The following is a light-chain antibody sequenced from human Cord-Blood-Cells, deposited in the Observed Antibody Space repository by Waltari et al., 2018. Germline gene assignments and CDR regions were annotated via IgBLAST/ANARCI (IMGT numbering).Light chain of an antibody. CDR3: QQYDNLSIFA. CDR2: DAS. J-gene: IGKJ3*01. Sequence: DVQMTQSPSSLSASVGDRVTITCQASQDISNYLTWYQQKPGKAPKLLIYDASNLETGVPSRFSGSGSVTDVTFTISSLQPEDMATYYCQQYDNLSIFAFGPGTKVDIK. CDR1: QDISNY. V-gene: IGKV1-33*01.